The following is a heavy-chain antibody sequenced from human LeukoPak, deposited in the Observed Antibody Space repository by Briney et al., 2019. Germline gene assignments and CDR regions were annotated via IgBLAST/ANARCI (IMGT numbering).Heavy chain of an antibody. V-gene: IGHV4-34*12. D-gene: IGHD6-13*01. CDR1: GGSFSGYY. J-gene: IGHJ5*02. CDR3: ARAYSSSWYFNWFDP. CDR2: IFHTGST. Sequence: SETLSLTCAVYGGSFSGYYWSWIRQPPGKGLEWIGSIFHTGSTYYNPSLKSRVTISVDTSKNQFSLKPSSVTAADTAVYFCARAYSSSWYFNWFDPWGQGTLVTVSS.